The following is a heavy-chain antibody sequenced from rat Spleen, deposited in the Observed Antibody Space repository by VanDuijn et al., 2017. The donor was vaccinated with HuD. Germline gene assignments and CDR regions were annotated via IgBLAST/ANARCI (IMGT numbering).Heavy chain of an antibody. V-gene: IGHV5S11*01. CDR3: STYSDFGTSPFAF. D-gene: IGHD3-2*01. CDR2: VSYDGSAT. Sequence: EVQLVESGGGLVQPGRSMKVSCTASGFTFSNYDMAWVRQAPTMGLEWVASVSYDGSATYYGDSVKGRFTISRNNAKRTLYLQMDSLRSEETATYYCSTYSDFGTSPFAFGGHGTLVTVSS. J-gene: IGHJ3*01. CDR1: GFTFSNYD.